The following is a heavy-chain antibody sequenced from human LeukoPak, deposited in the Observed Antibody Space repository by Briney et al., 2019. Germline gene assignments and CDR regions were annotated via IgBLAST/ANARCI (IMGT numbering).Heavy chain of an antibody. CDR3: ARDGGYTYGYFDY. V-gene: IGHV3-74*03. Sequence: PGGSLRLSCAASGFTFSDNRVHWVRQAPGKGLVWVSRINTDGSSTAYADSVRGRFTISRDSAKSTLYLQMNSLRAEDTAVYYCARDGGYTYGYFDYWGQGTLVTVSS. D-gene: IGHD5-18*01. CDR1: GFTFSDNR. CDR2: INTDGSST. J-gene: IGHJ4*02.